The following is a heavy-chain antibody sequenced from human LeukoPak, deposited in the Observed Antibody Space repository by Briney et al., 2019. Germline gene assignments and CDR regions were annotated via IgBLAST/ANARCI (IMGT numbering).Heavy chain of an antibody. CDR3: ARDQGGYDSSAFDF. V-gene: IGHV4-31*02. CDR1: GASISGGGYY. D-gene: IGHD3-22*01. J-gene: IGHJ4*02. Sequence: SETLSLTGTFPGASISGGGYYWSWIRQHPGKGLEWIGFIDDSGKTYCIPSLRSRVSMSVDTSKKQFSLRLNSVTAADTAVYYCARDQGGYDSSAFDFWGQGILVIISS. CDR2: IDDSGKT.